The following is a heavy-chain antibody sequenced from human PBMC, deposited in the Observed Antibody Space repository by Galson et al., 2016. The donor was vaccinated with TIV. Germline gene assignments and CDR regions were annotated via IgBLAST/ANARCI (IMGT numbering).Heavy chain of an antibody. CDR2: INPNSGGT. Sequence: SVKVSCKASGYTFTGYFMHWVRQAPGQGLEWMGWINPNSGGTNYAQKFQGRVTMTRDTSISTAYMELSSLISDDTAMYFCARAPTLIVATIYWYFDLWGKGTTVTVSS. CDR1: GYTFTGYF. CDR3: ARAPTLIVATIYWYFDL. D-gene: IGHD5-12*01. V-gene: IGHV1-2*02. J-gene: IGHJ6*04.